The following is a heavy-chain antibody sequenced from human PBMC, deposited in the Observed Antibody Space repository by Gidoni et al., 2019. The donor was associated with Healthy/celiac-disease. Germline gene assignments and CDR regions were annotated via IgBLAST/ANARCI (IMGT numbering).Heavy chain of an antibody. V-gene: IGHV1-69*01. J-gene: IGHJ3*02. CDR3: ARRYSSSWTKGAFDI. Sequence: QVQLVQSGAEVKKPGSSVKVSCKASGGPFRSYAISWVRQAPGQGLEWMGGIIPIFGTANYAQKFQGRVTITGDESTSTAYMELSSRRSEDTAVYYCARRYSSSWTKGAFDIWGQGTMVTVSS. D-gene: IGHD6-13*01. CDR2: IIPIFGTA. CDR1: GGPFRSYA.